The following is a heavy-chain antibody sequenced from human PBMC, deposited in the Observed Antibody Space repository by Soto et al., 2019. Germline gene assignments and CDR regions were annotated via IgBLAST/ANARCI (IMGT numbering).Heavy chain of an antibody. CDR1: GFTFSDYY. D-gene: IGHD6-13*01. J-gene: IGHJ6*02. CDR2: ISSSGSTI. Sequence: GGSLRLSCAASGFTFSDYYMSWIRQAPGKGLEWVSYISSSGSTIYYADSVKGRFTISRDNAKNSLYLQMNSLRAEDTAVYYCANHPLAAQQLVHYGMDVWGQGTTVTVSS. V-gene: IGHV3-11*01. CDR3: ANHPLAAQQLVHYGMDV.